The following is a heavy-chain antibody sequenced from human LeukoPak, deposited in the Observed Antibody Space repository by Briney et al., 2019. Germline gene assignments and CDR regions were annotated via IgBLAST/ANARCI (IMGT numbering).Heavy chain of an antibody. Sequence: GRSLRLSCAASGFTFSSYAISWVRQAPGQGLEWMGGIIPIFGTANYAQKFQGRVTITADESTSTAYMELSSLRSEDTAVYYCARGRLTSGSSLLFDYWGQGTLVTVSS. CDR1: GFTFSSYA. V-gene: IGHV1-69*01. CDR2: IIPIFGTA. D-gene: IGHD1-26*01. J-gene: IGHJ4*02. CDR3: ARGRLTSGSSLLFDY.